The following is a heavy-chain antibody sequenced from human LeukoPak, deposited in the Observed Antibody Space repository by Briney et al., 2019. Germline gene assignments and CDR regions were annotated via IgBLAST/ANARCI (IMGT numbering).Heavy chain of an antibody. V-gene: IGHV3-23*01. CDR3: AKDRAGAN. CDR2: ISGSGNVT. CDR1: GFTFAKYA. Sequence: PGGSLRLSCVGSGFTFAKYAMTWVREAPGKGLEWVSVISGSGNVTYYSESVKGRSTISRDNSKRTLYLQMDSLRADDTAIYYCAKDRAGANWGQGTLVLVSS. J-gene: IGHJ4*02.